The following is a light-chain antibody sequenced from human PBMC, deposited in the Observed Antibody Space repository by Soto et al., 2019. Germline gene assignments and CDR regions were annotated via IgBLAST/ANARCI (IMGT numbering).Light chain of an antibody. CDR3: NSYTSSSTHVV. Sequence: QSALTQPASVSGSPGQSITISCTGTSSDVGGYNYVSWYQQHLGKAPKLMIYDVSNRPSGVSNRFSGSKSGNTASLTISGLQAEDEADYYCNSYTSSSTHVVFGGGTKVTVL. CDR2: DVS. CDR1: SSDVGGYNY. J-gene: IGLJ2*01. V-gene: IGLV2-14*01.